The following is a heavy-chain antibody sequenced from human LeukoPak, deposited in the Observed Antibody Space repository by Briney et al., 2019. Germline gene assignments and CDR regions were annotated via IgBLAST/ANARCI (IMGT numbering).Heavy chain of an antibody. V-gene: IGHV1-2*02. CDR2: INPNSGGT. J-gene: IGHJ4*02. Sequence: ASVKVSCKASGYTFTGYYMHWVRQAPGQGLEWMGWINPNSGGTNYAQKFQGRVTMTRDTSISTAYMELSRLRSDDTAVYYCARYCYDSSGYSYWGQGTLVTVSS. D-gene: IGHD3-22*01. CDR3: ARYCYDSSGYSY. CDR1: GYTFTGYY.